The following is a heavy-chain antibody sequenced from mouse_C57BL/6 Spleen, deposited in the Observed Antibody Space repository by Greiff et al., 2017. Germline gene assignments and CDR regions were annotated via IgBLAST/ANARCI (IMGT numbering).Heavy chain of an antibody. Sequence: QVQLQQSGPGLVQPSQSLSITCTVSGFSLTSYCVHWVRQSPGKGLELLGVIWSGGSTDYNAAFISRLSISKDNSKSQVFFKMNSLQADDTAIYYCASTTVVAYYAMDYWGQGTSVTVSS. V-gene: IGHV2-2*01. J-gene: IGHJ4*01. CDR3: ASTTVVAYYAMDY. CDR2: IWSGGST. CDR1: GFSLTSYC. D-gene: IGHD1-1*01.